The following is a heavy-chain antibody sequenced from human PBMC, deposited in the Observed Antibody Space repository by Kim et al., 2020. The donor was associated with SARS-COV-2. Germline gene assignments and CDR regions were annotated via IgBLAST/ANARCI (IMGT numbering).Heavy chain of an antibody. V-gene: IGHV3-48*02. Sequence: GGSLRLSCAASGFTFSSYSMNWVRQAPGKGLEWISYITSDSSTMYYADSVKDRFTTSRDNAKNSLYLQMDSLRYEDTAMYYCITLVRGSKPFAFDYWGQGTLVTVSS. J-gene: IGHJ4*02. CDR3: ITLVRGSKPFAFDY. D-gene: IGHD3-10*01. CDR1: GFTFSSYS. CDR2: ITSDSSTM.